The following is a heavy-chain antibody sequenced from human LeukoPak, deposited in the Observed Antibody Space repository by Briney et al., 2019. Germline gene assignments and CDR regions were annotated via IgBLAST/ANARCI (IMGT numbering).Heavy chain of an antibody. CDR3: ARDRDWGCSYCSY. V-gene: IGHV3-33*01. Sequence: GGSLRLSCAASGFTFSDYAMHWVRQAPGKGLEWVAVIWFDGSNKYYADSVKGRFTISRDNSKNTLYLQMNSLRAEDTAVYYCARDRDWGCSYCSYWGQGTLVTVSS. D-gene: IGHD7-27*01. CDR2: IWFDGSNK. J-gene: IGHJ4*02. CDR1: GFTFSDYA.